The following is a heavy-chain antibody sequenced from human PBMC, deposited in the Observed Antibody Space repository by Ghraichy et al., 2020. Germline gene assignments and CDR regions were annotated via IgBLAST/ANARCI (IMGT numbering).Heavy chain of an antibody. J-gene: IGHJ3*02. Sequence: SETLSLTCAVYGGSFSGYSWSWIRQPPGKGLEWIGEINHSGSTNYNPSLKSRVTISVDTSKNQFSLKLSSVTAADTAVYYCARGSSGYDILTGYYEDAFVIWGQGTMVTVSS. D-gene: IGHD3-9*01. CDR2: INHSGST. CDR1: GGSFSGYS. CDR3: ARGSSGYDILTGYYEDAFVI. V-gene: IGHV4-34*01.